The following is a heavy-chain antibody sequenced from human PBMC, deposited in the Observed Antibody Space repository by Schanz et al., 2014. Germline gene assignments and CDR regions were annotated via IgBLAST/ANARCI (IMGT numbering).Heavy chain of an antibody. CDR1: GFTFSTFA. D-gene: IGHD2-21*01. V-gene: IGHV3-64*04. Sequence: VQLVESGGDLVQPGGSLRLSCSASGFTFSTFAMHWVRQAPGKGLEYISAISNNGDSTYYADSVKSRFTISRDNSRNTLYLQMNSLRAEDTAVYYCARDGYSVVVISPTESFDSWGQGTMVTVSP. CDR2: ISNNGDST. CDR3: ARDGYSVVVISPTESFDS. J-gene: IGHJ3*02.